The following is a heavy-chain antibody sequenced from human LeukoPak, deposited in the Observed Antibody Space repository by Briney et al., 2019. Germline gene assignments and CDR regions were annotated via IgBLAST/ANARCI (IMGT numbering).Heavy chain of an antibody. J-gene: IGHJ4*02. V-gene: IGHV3-23*01. CDR3: AKVIYSNYGYFDS. D-gene: IGHD4-11*01. CDR1: GFTFSSYA. CDR2: ISGSGGST. Sequence: PGGSLRLSCAASGFTFSSYAMSWVRQAPGKGLEWVSAISGSGGSTYYADSVKGRFTISRDNSKNTLYLQMNSLRVEDTAVYYCAKVIYSNYGYFDSWGQGTLVTVSS.